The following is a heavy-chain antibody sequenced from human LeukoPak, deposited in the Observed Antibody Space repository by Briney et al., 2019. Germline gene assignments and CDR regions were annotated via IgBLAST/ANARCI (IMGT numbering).Heavy chain of an antibody. D-gene: IGHD3-3*01. CDR2: IYPGDSDT. Sequence: GESLRISCKGSGYTFSSYWIGWVRQMPGKGLEWMGIIYPGDSDTRYSPSLRGQVTISVDTSIGTAYLQWSSLKASDTAIYYCARQNDFRLDYWGQGTLVTVSS. CDR1: GYTFSSYW. CDR3: ARQNDFRLDY. V-gene: IGHV5-51*01. J-gene: IGHJ4*02.